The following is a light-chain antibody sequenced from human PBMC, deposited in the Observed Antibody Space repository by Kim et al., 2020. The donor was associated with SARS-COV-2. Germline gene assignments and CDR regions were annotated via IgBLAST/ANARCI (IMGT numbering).Light chain of an antibody. V-gene: IGKV3-15*01. Sequence: EIVMTQSPATLSVSPGERATLSCSASQSVSSTFAWYQQKTGQAPRLLIYGGSTRATGIPARFCGSGSGTEYTLTNISLQCEDFAVYYCRQYNNCPPRTFGPGTKVDIK. CDR1: QSVSST. CDR3: RQYNNCPPRT. J-gene: IGKJ3*01. CDR2: GGS.